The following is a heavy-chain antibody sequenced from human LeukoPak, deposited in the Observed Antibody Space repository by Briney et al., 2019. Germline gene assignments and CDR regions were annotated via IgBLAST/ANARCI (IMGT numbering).Heavy chain of an antibody. Sequence: ASVKVSCKASGYTFTSYDINWVRQATGQGLEWMGWMNPNSGNTGYAQKFQGRVTMTRNTSISTAYMELSSLRSEDTAVYYCARDYYDSSGPNWGWFDPWGQGTLVTVSS. CDR2: MNPNSGNT. D-gene: IGHD3-22*01. J-gene: IGHJ5*02. V-gene: IGHV1-8*01. CDR1: GYTFTSYD. CDR3: ARDYYDSSGPNWGWFDP.